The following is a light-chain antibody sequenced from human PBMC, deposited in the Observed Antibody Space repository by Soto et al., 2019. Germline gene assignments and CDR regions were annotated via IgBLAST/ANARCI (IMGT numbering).Light chain of an antibody. CDR2: DTS. J-gene: IGKJ5*01. CDR3: QHRTSWPPT. Sequence: EIVLTQSPATLSLSPGERATLSCKASQNVNNHFVWYQQKSGQAPRLLIYDTSTRASDCPARFSGRGSGTYFTLTISRLEPEDFAVYYCQHRTSWPPTFGQGTRLDIK. V-gene: IGKV3-11*01. CDR1: QNVNNH.